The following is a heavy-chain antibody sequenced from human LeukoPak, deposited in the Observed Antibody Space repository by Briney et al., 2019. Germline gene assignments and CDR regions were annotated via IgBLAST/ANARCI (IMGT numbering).Heavy chain of an antibody. CDR3: ASQQYGDYVWFDP. J-gene: IGHJ5*02. V-gene: IGHV4-4*07. CDR1: GGSISSYY. CDR2: IYTSGRT. D-gene: IGHD4-17*01. Sequence: SETLALTCTVPGGSISSYYWSWIGQPAGKGLEWIGRIYTSGRTNYNPSLKSRVTISVDTSKNQFSPKQSSVPAADTAVYYCASQQYGDYVWFDPWGQGTLVTVSS.